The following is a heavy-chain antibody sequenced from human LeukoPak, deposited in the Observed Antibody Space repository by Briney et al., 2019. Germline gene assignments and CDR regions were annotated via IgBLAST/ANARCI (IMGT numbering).Heavy chain of an antibody. CDR1: GGSISSSSYY. D-gene: IGHD3-10*01. V-gene: IGHV4-39*07. CDR2: INHSGST. CDR3: ARALYYGSGSPFDY. Sequence: SETLSLTCTVSGGSISSSSYYWGWIRQPPGKGLEWIGEINHSGSTNYNPSLKSRVTISVDTSKNQFSLKLSSVTAADTAVYYCARALYYGSGSPFDYWGQGTLVTVSS. J-gene: IGHJ4*02.